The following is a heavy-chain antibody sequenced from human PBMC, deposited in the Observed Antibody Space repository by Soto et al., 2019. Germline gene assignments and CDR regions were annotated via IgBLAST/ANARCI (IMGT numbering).Heavy chain of an antibody. Sequence: SETLSLTCAVYGGSFSGYYWTWIRQPPGTGLEWIGEINHSGSTYYNPSLKSRVTISVDRSKNQFSLKLSSVTAADTAVYYCARKRGYYYGSGSSDVRNWFDPWGQGTLVTVSS. CDR3: ARKRGYYYGSGSSDVRNWFDP. V-gene: IGHV4-34*01. D-gene: IGHD3-10*01. CDR2: INHSGST. J-gene: IGHJ5*02. CDR1: GGSFSGYY.